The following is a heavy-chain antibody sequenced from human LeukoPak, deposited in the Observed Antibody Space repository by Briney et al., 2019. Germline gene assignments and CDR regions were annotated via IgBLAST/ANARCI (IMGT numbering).Heavy chain of an antibody. V-gene: IGHV4-39*07. CDR1: AGSISSDSYY. Sequence: PSETLSLTCTVSAGSISSDSYYWGWIRQPPGKGLEWIGTIYYSGNTYYNPSLKSRLTISVDTSKNQFSLKLRSVTAADTAVYYCARLSGYSSGWNYYYYMDVWGKGTTVTISS. CDR3: ARLSGYSSGWNYYYYMDV. J-gene: IGHJ6*03. CDR2: IYYSGNT. D-gene: IGHD6-19*01.